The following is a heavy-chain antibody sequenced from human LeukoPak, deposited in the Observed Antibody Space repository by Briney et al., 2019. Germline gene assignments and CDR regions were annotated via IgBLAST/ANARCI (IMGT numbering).Heavy chain of an antibody. CDR1: GYAFASYG. D-gene: IGHD6-19*01. V-gene: IGHV1-18*01. CDR3: ARSPGVAGTLYYYYGMDV. CDR2: ISAYNGNT. Sequence: GASVKVSCKASGYAFASYGISWVRQAPGQGLEWMGWISAYNGNTNYAQKLQGRVTMTTDTSTSTAYMELRSLRSDDTAVYYCARSPGVAGTLYYYYGMDVWGQGTTVTVSS. J-gene: IGHJ6*02.